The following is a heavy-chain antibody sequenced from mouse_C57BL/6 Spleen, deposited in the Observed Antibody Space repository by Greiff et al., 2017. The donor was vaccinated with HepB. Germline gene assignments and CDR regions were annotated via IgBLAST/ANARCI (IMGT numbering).Heavy chain of an antibody. Sequence: EVKLVESGGGLVKPGGSLKLSCAASGFTFSDYGMHWVRQAPEKGLEWVAYISSGSSTIYYADTVKGRFTISRDNAKNTLFLQMTSLRSEDTAMYYCARTSLLRYFDYWGQGTTLTVSS. D-gene: IGHD1-1*01. V-gene: IGHV5-17*01. J-gene: IGHJ2*01. CDR3: ARTSLLRYFDY. CDR1: GFTFSDYG. CDR2: ISSGSSTI.